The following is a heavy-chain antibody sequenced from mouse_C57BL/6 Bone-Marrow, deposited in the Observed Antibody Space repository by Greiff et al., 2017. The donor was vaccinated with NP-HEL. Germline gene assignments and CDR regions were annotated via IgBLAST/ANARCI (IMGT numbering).Heavy chain of an antibody. D-gene: IGHD5-1*01. CDR3: ARGDRTAWFAY. V-gene: IGHV1-52*01. CDR1: GYTFTSYW. Sequence: QAQLKQPGAELVRPGSSVKLSCKASGYTFTSYWMHWVKQRPIQGLEWIGNIDPSDSETHYNQKFKDKATLTVDKSSSTAYMQLSSLTSEDSAVYYCARGDRTAWFAYWGQGTLVTVSA. J-gene: IGHJ3*01. CDR2: IDPSDSET.